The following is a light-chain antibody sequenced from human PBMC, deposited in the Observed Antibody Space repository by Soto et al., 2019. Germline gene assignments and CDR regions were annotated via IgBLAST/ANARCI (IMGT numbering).Light chain of an antibody. Sequence: EIVLTQSPGTLSLSPGERATLSCRASQSVSSSYLAWYQQKPGQAPRLLISGASSRATGIPDRFSGSGSGTAFTLTISSLEPEDFAVYYCQQYGSSYTFGQGTKLEIK. CDR3: QQYGSSYT. V-gene: IGKV3-20*01. J-gene: IGKJ2*01. CDR2: GAS. CDR1: QSVSSSY.